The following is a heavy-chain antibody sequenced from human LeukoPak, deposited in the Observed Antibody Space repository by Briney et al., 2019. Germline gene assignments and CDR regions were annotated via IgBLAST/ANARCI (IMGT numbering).Heavy chain of an antibody. CDR1: GYTFTSYG. J-gene: IGHJ4*02. Sequence: ASVKVSCKASGYTFTSYGISWVRQAPGQGLEWMGWINTNTGNPTYAQGFTGRFVFSLDTSVSTAYLQISSLKAEDTAVYYCARAAVLWFGEFPYYFDYWGQGTLVTVSS. CDR2: INTNTGNP. D-gene: IGHD3-10*01. V-gene: IGHV7-4-1*02. CDR3: ARAAVLWFGEFPYYFDY.